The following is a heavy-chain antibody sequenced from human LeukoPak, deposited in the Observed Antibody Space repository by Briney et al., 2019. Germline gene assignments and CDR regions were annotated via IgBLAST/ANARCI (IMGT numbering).Heavy chain of an antibody. J-gene: IGHJ5*02. CDR3: ASAGGVGATQWFDP. Sequence: GASVKVSCKASGGTFSSYAISWVRQAPGQGLEWMGGIIPIFGTANYAQKFQGRVTITTDESTSTAYMELSSLRSEDTAVYYCASAGGVGATQWFDPWGQGTLVTVSS. CDR2: IIPIFGTA. D-gene: IGHD1-26*01. V-gene: IGHV1-69*05. CDR1: GGTFSSYA.